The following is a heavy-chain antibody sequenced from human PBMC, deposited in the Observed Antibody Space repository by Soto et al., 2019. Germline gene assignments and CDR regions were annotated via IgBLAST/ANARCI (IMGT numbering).Heavy chain of an antibody. CDR2: ILPIFATA. J-gene: IGHJ6*02. D-gene: IGHD2-2*01. CDR3: AGDRAYCSSTSCYFYYYYGMDV. V-gene: IGHV1-69*06. CDR1: GGTFNNYV. Sequence: QVQLVQSGAEVKKPGSSVKVSCKASGGTFNNYVVNWVRQAPGQGLEWMGGILPIFATANYAQKFQGRVTITADKSTSTAYMELTSLRSEDTAVYYCAGDRAYCSSTSCYFYYYYGMDVWGQGTTVTVSS.